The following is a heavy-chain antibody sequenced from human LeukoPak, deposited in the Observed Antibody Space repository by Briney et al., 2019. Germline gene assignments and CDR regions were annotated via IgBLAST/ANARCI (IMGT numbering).Heavy chain of an antibody. Sequence: SETLSLTCAVYGGSFSGYYWSWIRQPPGKGLEWIGEINHSGSTNYNPSLKSRVTISVDTSKNQFSLKLSSVTAADTAVYYCARVSPIDYYDSSGYYYFDYWGQGTLVTVSS. V-gene: IGHV4-34*01. CDR2: INHSGST. CDR3: ARVSPIDYYDSSGYYYFDY. CDR1: GGSFSGYY. D-gene: IGHD3-22*01. J-gene: IGHJ4*02.